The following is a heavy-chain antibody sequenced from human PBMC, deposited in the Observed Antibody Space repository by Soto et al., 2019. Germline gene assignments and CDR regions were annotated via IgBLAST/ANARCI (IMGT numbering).Heavy chain of an antibody. CDR3: ARAGYSSSLGDNYYYYYGMDV. CDR2: IIPIFGTA. CDR1: GSTFSGYA. J-gene: IGHJ6*02. V-gene: IGHV1-69*13. D-gene: IGHD6-6*01. Sequence: ASVKVSCKASGSTFSGYAISWVRQAPGQGLDWMGGIIPIFGTANYAQKFQGRVTITADESTSTAYMELSSLRSEDTAVYYCARAGYSSSLGDNYYYYYGMDVWGQGTTVTVSS.